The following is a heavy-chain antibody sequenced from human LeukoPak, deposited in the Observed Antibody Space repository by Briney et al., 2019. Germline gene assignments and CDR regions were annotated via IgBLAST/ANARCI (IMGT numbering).Heavy chain of an antibody. CDR1: GLTFSDCS. Sequence: PGGSLRLSCAASGLTFSDCSMNWVRQAPGRGLEWVGTINEDGSQRYYVDSVKGRFTISRDNAKNSLYLQLNSLRVEDTAVYYCARSSGDYWGQGSLVTVSS. V-gene: IGHV3-7*04. CDR3: ARSSGDY. D-gene: IGHD6-19*01. J-gene: IGHJ4*02. CDR2: INEDGSQR.